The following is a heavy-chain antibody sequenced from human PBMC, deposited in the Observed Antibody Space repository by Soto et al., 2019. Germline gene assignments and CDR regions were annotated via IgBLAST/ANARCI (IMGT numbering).Heavy chain of an antibody. CDR3: AKVAGLYSYGYDS. V-gene: IGHV3-30*18. J-gene: IGHJ5*02. CDR1: GFTFSSYG. D-gene: IGHD5-18*01. Sequence: GGSLRLSCAASGFTFSSYGMHWVRQAPGKGLEWVAVISYDGSNKYYADSVKGRFTISRDNSKNTVCLQMNSLRVEDTAVYYCAKVAGLYSYGYDSWGKGALVTVSS. CDR2: ISYDGSNK.